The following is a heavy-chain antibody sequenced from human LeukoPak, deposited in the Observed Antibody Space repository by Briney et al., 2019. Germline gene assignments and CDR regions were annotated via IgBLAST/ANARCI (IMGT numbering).Heavy chain of an antibody. CDR1: GFTFTGYS. V-gene: IGHV3-64D*06. CDR3: VKAKVGATFDS. CDR2: INNNGGAT. J-gene: IGHJ4*02. Sequence: GGSLRLSCAASGFTFTGYSMNWVRQAPGKGPEYVSGINNNGGATQYVDSVKGRFTISRDNSKNTVYLQMSSLRPEDTAVYYCVKAKVGATFDSWGQGTLVTVSS. D-gene: IGHD1-26*01.